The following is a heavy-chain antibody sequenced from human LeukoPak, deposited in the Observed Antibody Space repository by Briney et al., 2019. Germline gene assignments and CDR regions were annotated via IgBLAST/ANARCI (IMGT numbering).Heavy chain of an antibody. V-gene: IGHV3-7*03. CDR1: GFTFSSYW. Sequence: QPGGSLRLSCAASGFTFSSYWMTWVRQAPGKGLEWVANIKQDGSDTYYVDSVKGRFTISRDNAKNSLFLQMNSLRAEDTAVYYCARRLQAATIGDYWGQGILVTVSS. J-gene: IGHJ4*02. D-gene: IGHD5-24*01. CDR3: ARRLQAATIGDY. CDR2: IKQDGSDT.